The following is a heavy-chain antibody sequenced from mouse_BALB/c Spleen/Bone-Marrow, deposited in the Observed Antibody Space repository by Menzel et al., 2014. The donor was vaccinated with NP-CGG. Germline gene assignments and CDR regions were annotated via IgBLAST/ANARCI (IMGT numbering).Heavy chain of an antibody. Sequence: EVNVEESGGGLVRPGGSLRLSCATSGFTFTDYYMSWVRQPPGKALEWLGFIRNKANGYTTEYSASVKGRFTISRDNSQSILYLQMNTLRAEDSATYYCAREIINDYHWYFDVWGAGTTVTVSS. D-gene: IGHD2-4*01. CDR2: IRNKANGYTT. CDR3: AREIINDYHWYFDV. CDR1: GFTFTDYY. V-gene: IGHV7-3*02. J-gene: IGHJ1*01.